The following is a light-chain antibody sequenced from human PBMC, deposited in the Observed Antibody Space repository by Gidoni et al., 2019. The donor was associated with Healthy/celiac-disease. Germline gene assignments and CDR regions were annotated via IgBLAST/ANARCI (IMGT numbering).Light chain of an antibody. CDR2: ENS. CDR3: GSWDNTLSVYV. V-gene: IGLV1-51*02. J-gene: IGLJ1*01. CDR1: TSNIGYNP. Sequence: QSVLTQPPSVSAAPGQKVTISCSGRTSNIGYNPVSWYQHLPGTAPKLLIYENSQRTSGIPDRFSAPKSGTSATLGITGLQTGDEADYYCGSWDNTLSVYVFGTGTKVXVL.